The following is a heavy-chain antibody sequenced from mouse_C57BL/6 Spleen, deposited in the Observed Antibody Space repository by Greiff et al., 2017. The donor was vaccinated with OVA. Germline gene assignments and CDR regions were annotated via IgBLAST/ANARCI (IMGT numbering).Heavy chain of an antibody. Sequence: DVQLVESGGGLVQPGESLKLSCESNEYEFPSHDMSWVRKTPEKRLELVAAINSDGGSTYYPDTMERRFIISRDNTKKTLYLQMSSLRSEDTALYYCARHGYDYDGYYAMDYWGQGTSVTVSS. V-gene: IGHV5-2*01. CDR2: INSDGGST. J-gene: IGHJ4*01. D-gene: IGHD2-4*01. CDR1: EYEFPSHD. CDR3: ARHGYDYDGYYAMDY.